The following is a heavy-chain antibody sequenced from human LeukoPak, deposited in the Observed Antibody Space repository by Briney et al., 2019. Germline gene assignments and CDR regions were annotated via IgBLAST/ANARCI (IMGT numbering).Heavy chain of an antibody. D-gene: IGHD3-22*01. Sequence: VASVKVSCKASVPTFTSYAINWVRQAPGQGLEWMGGFIPIFGSPTHAQNFQGRVTFTTDESRYTAYMELINLKSDDTAVYYCAGFFYDSSGDAFDIWGQGTMVTVSS. V-gene: IGHV1-69*05. CDR2: FIPIFGSP. CDR1: VPTFTSYA. CDR3: AGFFYDSSGDAFDI. J-gene: IGHJ3*02.